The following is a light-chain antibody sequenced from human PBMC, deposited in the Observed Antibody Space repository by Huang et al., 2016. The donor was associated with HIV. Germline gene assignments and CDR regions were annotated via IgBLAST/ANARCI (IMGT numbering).Light chain of an antibody. Sequence: ERVMTQSPDTLSVSPGERATLTCRASQYISTNLAWYQQKPGQAPRLLIYDASTRVADIPVRFSGSGSGTEFTLAISSLQSEDFAVYYCLQYNNWPRTFGQGTKLEIK. CDR2: DAS. J-gene: IGKJ2*01. CDR3: LQYNNWPRT. CDR1: QYISTN. V-gene: IGKV3-15*01.